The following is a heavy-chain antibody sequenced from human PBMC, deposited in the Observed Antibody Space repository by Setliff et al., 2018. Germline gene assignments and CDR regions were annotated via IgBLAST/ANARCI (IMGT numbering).Heavy chain of an antibody. V-gene: IGHV4-38-2*02. CDR1: GFYISGGYC. J-gene: IGHJ1*01. Sequence: PSETLSLTCTVSGFYISGGYCWGWIRQSPGKGLEWIASIFHLGNAYYNPPLKSRVTMSVDTSKNQFSLRLTSVTAADTAVYYCVRQGADTGSNYDKYFRHWGQGTLVTVSS. CDR2: IFHLGNA. D-gene: IGHD1-26*01. CDR3: VRQGADTGSNYDKYFRH.